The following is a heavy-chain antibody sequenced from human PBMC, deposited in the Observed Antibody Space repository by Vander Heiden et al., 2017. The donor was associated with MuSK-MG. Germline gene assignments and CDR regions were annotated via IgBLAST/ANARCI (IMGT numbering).Heavy chain of an antibody. Sequence: HLQLQESGPGLVQPSETLSLTCTVSGGSISSSSYSWGWVRQPPGKGLEWIGSMYYSGSTYYTPSLKRRVTISVDTSKNQFSLKLSSLTAAETAVYYCASGIVVGAAGWYYYYGMDVWGQGTTVTVSS. CDR3: ASGIVVGAAGWYYYYGMDV. CDR1: GGSISSSSYS. J-gene: IGHJ6*02. CDR2: MYYSGST. V-gene: IGHV4-39*01. D-gene: IGHD6-13*01.